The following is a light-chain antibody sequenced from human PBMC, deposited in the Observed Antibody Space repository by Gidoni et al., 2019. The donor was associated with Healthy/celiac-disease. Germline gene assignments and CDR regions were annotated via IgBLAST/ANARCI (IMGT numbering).Light chain of an antibody. CDR2: DAS. Sequence: EIVLRQSPATLSLSPGERATLSCRASQSVSSYLAWYQQKPVQAPRLLIYDASNRATGIPARFSGSGSGTDFTLTISSLEPEDFAVYYCQQRSNWPPITFGPGTKVDIK. J-gene: IGKJ3*01. V-gene: IGKV3-11*01. CDR3: QQRSNWPPIT. CDR1: QSVSSY.